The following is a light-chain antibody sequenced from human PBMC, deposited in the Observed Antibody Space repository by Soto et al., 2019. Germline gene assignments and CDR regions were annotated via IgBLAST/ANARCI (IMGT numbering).Light chain of an antibody. CDR3: QQYGSSPTT. V-gene: IGKV3-20*01. CDR2: GAS. J-gene: IGKJ1*01. CDR1: QSVSSSY. Sequence: EIVLTQSPGTLSLSPGERATLSCRASQSVSSSYLAWYQQKPGQAPRLLIYGASSRATGTPDRFSGSGSGTDFTLTISRLEPEDFAVYYCQQYGSSPTTFGQGTKVEIK.